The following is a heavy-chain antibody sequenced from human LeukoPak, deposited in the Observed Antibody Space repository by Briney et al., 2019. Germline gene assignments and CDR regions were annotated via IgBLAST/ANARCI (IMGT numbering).Heavy chain of an antibody. CDR3: ARSRVDYNPPDYYYYGMDV. CDR2: INHSGST. V-gene: IGHV4-34*01. J-gene: IGHJ6*02. Sequence: SETLSLTCAVYGGSFSGYYWSWIRQPPGKGLEWIGEINHSGSTNYNPSLKSRVTISVDTSKNQFSLKLSSVTAADTAVYYCARSRVDYNPPDYYYYGMDVWGQGTTVTVSS. CDR1: GGSFSGYY. D-gene: IGHD4-11*01.